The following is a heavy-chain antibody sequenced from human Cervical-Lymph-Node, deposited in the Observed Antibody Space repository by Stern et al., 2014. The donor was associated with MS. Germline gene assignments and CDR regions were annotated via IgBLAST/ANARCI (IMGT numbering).Heavy chain of an antibody. V-gene: IGHV3-11*01. CDR2: ISSSGRNI. J-gene: IGHJ6*02. CDR1: GFTFSDYY. Sequence: VQLVESGGGLVKPGGSLRLSCAASGFTFSDYYMSWTRQAPGKGLEWDSYISSSGRNIYYADSVKSRFNISSDNAKNSLYLQMNSLRAEDTAVYYCARGGYSYGDFPYYYGMDVWGQGTTVTVSS. CDR3: ARGGYSYGDFPYYYGMDV. D-gene: IGHD5-18*01.